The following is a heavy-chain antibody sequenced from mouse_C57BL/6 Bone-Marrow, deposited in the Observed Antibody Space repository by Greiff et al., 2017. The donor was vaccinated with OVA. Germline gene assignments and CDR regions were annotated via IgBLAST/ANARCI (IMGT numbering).Heavy chain of an antibody. Sequence: VQLQQSGPELVKPGASVKISCKASGYTFTDYYMNWVKQSHGKSLEWIGDINPNNGGTSYNQKFKGKATLTVDKSSSTAYMERRSLTSEDSAVYYCARGGYYWFAYWGQGTLVTVSA. CDR3: ARGGYYWFAY. CDR2: INPNNGGT. J-gene: IGHJ3*01. D-gene: IGHD2-3*01. CDR1: GYTFTDYY. V-gene: IGHV1-26*01.